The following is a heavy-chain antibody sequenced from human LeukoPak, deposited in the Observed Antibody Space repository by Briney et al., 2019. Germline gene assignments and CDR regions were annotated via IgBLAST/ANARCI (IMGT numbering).Heavy chain of an antibody. Sequence: GGSLRLPCAASGFTFSNAWMSWVRQAPGKGLEWVGRIKSKTDGGTTDYAAHVKGRFTISTDDSKNTLYLQMNSLKTEDTAVYYCTNLLLTRSGSYPDYWGQGTLVTVSS. CDR1: GFTFSNAW. D-gene: IGHD1-26*01. V-gene: IGHV3-15*01. CDR3: TNLLLTRSGSYPDY. J-gene: IGHJ4*02. CDR2: IKSKTDGGTT.